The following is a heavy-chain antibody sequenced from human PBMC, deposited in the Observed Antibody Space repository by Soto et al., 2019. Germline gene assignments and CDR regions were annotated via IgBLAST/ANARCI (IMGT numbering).Heavy chain of an antibody. D-gene: IGHD1-26*01. V-gene: IGHV4-59*01. CDR2: IYYSGST. Sequence: SETLSLTCTVSGGSISSYYWSWIRQPPGKGLEWIGYIYYSGSTNYNPSLKSRVTISVDTSKNQFSLKLSSVTAADTAVYYCARASEIVYGMDVWGQGTTVTVS. CDR1: GGSISSYY. CDR3: ARASEIVYGMDV. J-gene: IGHJ6*02.